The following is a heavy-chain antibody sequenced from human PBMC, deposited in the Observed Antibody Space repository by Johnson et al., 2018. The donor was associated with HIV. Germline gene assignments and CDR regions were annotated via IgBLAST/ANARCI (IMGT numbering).Heavy chain of an antibody. Sequence: VQLVESGGGLVKPGGSLRLSCAASGFTFSDYYMSWIRQAPGKGLEWVSYISSSGSTIYYADSVKGRFTISRDNAKNSLYLQMNILRAEDTAVYYCAKGRWEATTYDDAFDIWGQGTMVTVSS. CDR2: ISSSGSTI. CDR1: GFTFSDYY. CDR3: AKGRWEATTYDDAFDI. J-gene: IGHJ3*02. D-gene: IGHD1-26*01. V-gene: IGHV3-11*04.